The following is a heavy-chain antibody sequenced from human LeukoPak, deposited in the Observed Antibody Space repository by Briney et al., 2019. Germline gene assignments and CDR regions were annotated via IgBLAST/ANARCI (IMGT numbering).Heavy chain of an antibody. CDR1: GFTFSRYG. CDR2: ISSSSSYI. D-gene: IGHD6-13*01. V-gene: IGHV3-21*01. J-gene: IGHJ6*03. CDR3: ARAAIAAARIYYYMDV. Sequence: GGSLRLSCETSGFTFSRYGMSWVRQAPGKGLEWVSSISSSSSYIHNADSVKGRFTISRDNAENSLYLQMNSLRAEDTAVYYCARAAIAAARIYYYMDVWGKGTTVTVS.